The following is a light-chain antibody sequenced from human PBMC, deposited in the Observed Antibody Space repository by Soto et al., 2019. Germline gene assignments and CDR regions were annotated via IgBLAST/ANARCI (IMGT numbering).Light chain of an antibody. CDR3: QQCNYRPLT. J-gene: IGKJ4*01. CDR2: GAS. CDR1: QGVSSN. V-gene: IGKV3-11*01. Sequence: EIVLTQSPATLSLSPGERATLSCRASQGVSSNLAWYQQKPCQAPRLLIYGASTRATGIPAMFSGSGAGTVFTPTSSILEPEDVADYCYQQCNYRPLTFGGGTKVDIK.